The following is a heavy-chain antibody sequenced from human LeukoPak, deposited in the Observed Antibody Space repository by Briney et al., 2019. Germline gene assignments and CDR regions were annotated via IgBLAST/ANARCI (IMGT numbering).Heavy chain of an antibody. CDR2: IYGGGST. CDR1: GFTVGSNT. V-gene: IGHV3-66*01. J-gene: IGHJ4*02. D-gene: IGHD3-22*01. CDR3: ARGGSYFDISGYYFY. Sequence: PGGSLRLSCAASGFTVGSNTMGWVRQAPGKGLEWVSIIYGGGSTSYADSVKGRFTISRDNSKNTLYLQMNSLRTEDTAVYYCARGGSYFDISGYYFYWGQGTLVTVPS.